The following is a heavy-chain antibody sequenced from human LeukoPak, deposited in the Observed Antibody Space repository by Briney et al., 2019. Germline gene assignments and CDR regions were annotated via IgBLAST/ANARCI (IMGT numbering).Heavy chain of an antibody. CDR3: ARDTGGVVTELFDY. CDR2: INPSGGST. V-gene: IGHV1-46*01. D-gene: IGHD4-23*01. Sequence: GASVKVSCKASGGTFSSYAISWVRQAPGQGLEWMGIINPSGGSTSYAQKFQGRVTMTRDTSTSTVYMELSSLRSEDTAVYYCARDTGGVVTELFDYWGQGTLVTVSS. CDR1: GGTFSSYA. J-gene: IGHJ4*02.